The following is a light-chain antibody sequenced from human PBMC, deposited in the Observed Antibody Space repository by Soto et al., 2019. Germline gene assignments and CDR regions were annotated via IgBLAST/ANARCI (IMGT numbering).Light chain of an antibody. V-gene: IGLV3-25*03. Sequence: SYELTQPPSVSVSPGQTARITCSGAALPKQYAYWYQQKPGQAPVLVIYKDSERPSGIPERFSGSSSGTTVTLTISGVQAEDEADYYCQSADSSGTYGVFGTGTKLTVL. J-gene: IGLJ1*01. CDR2: KDS. CDR3: QSADSSGTYGV. CDR1: ALPKQY.